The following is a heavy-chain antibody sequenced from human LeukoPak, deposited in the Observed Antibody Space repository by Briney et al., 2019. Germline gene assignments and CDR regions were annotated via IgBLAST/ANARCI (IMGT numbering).Heavy chain of an antibody. Sequence: GGSLRLSCAASGFTFSDDPMNWVRQAPGKGLGWVAHIRSRSITISYADSVKGRFTISRDNAKNSLYLQMNSLRDEDTAVYYCAREAAGPRWGGNYYGMDVWGQGTTVTVSS. J-gene: IGHJ6*02. CDR3: AREAAGPRWGGNYYGMDV. D-gene: IGHD2-15*01. CDR2: IRSRSITI. V-gene: IGHV3-48*02. CDR1: GFTFSDDP.